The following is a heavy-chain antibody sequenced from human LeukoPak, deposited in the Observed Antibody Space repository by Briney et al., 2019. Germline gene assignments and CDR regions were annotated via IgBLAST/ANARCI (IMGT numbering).Heavy chain of an antibody. D-gene: IGHD5-18*01. J-gene: IGHJ4*02. CDR2: INPSGGST. CDR3: ARTYGGYSYYDY. Sequence: GASVKVSCKASGYTFTSYYMHWVRPAPGQGLEWMGIINPSGGSTSYAQKFQGRVTMTRDMSTSTVYMELSSLRSEDTAVYYCARTYGGYSYYDYWGQGTLVTVSS. CDR1: GYTFTSYY. V-gene: IGHV1-46*01.